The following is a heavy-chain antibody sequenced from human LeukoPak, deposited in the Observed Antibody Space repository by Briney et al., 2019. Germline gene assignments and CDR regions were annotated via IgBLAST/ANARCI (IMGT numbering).Heavy chain of an antibody. CDR3: ARVRIAVAGLVDY. V-gene: IGHV3-74*01. CDR2: INSDGSST. Sequence: GGSLRLSCAASGFTFSSYWMHWVRQAPGKGLVWVSRINSDGSSTSYADSVKGRFTISRDNAKNTLYLQMNSLRAEDTAVYYCARVRIAVAGLVDYCGQGTLVTVSS. D-gene: IGHD6-19*01. CDR1: GFTFSSYW. J-gene: IGHJ4*02.